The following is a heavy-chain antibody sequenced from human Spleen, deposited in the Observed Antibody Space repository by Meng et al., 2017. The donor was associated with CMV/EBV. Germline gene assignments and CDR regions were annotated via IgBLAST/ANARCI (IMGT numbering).Heavy chain of an antibody. CDR2: INHSGGT. CDR3: ARALDRWNYPDY. V-gene: IGHV4-34*01. CDR1: GGSFSDYY. Sequence: SETLSLTCAVYGGSFSDYYWTWIRQPPGKGLEWIGEINHSGGTNYNPSLSSRVTISVDTSKNQFSLKLSSVTAADTAVYYCARALDRWNYPDYWGQGMPVTVSS. D-gene: IGHD1-7*01. J-gene: IGHJ4*02.